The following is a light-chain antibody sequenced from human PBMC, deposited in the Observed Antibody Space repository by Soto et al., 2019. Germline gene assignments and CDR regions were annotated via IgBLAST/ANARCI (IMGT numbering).Light chain of an antibody. CDR2: GAS. V-gene: IGKV1-9*01. J-gene: IGKJ3*01. CDR3: QQLNSFPMP. Sequence: IQLTQSPSSLSASVGDRVTITCRASQGISSFLAWYQQKPGKAPKLLIYGASTLQSGVPSRFSGSGSGTDFTLTIGSLQPEDFATYYCQQLNSFPMPFGPGTKVDI. CDR1: QGISSF.